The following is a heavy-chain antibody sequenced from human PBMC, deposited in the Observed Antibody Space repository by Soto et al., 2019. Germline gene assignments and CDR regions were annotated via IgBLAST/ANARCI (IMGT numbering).Heavy chain of an antibody. J-gene: IGHJ6*02. CDR1: GFTFSSYA. CDR2: ISYDGSNK. CDR3: ARGTRYYYYYGMDV. Sequence: QVQLVESGGGVVQPGRSLRLSCAASGFTFSSYAMHWVRQAPGKGLEWVAVISYDGSNKYYADSVKGRFTISRDNSKNTLYLQMNSLRAEDTAVYYCARGTRYYYYYGMDVWGQGTTVTVSS. V-gene: IGHV3-30-3*01.